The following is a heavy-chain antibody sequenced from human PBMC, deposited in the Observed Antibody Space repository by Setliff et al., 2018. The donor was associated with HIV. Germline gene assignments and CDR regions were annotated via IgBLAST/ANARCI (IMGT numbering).Heavy chain of an antibody. CDR2: IYPDKSDT. CDR1: GYTFSTYW. Sequence: GESLKISCQGSGYTFSTYWIAWVRQTPGKGMDWVGLIYPDKSDTKYRPSLQGQVTISADKSIATAYLQWNNLKASDTALYYWARLRHNRPWLVVNSPLDSWGQGTLVTVSS. D-gene: IGHD6-19*01. V-gene: IGHV5-51*01. CDR3: ARLRHNRPWLVVNSPLDS. J-gene: IGHJ4*02.